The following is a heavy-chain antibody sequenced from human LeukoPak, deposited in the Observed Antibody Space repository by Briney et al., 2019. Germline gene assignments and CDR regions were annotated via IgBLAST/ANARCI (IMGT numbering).Heavy chain of an antibody. V-gene: IGHV1-2*02. CDR1: EYTFTGYY. J-gene: IGHJ4*02. D-gene: IGHD6-19*01. Sequence: ASVKVSCKASEYTFTGYYMHWVRRAPGQGLEWMGWINPNSGGTNYAQKFQGRVTMTRDTSISTAYMELSRLRSDDTAVYYCARYNGWYYFDYWGQGTLVTVSS. CDR3: ARYNGWYYFDY. CDR2: INPNSGGT.